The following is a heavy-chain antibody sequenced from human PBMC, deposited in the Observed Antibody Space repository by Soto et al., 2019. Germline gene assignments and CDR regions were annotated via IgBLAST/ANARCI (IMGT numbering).Heavy chain of an antibody. CDR3: ARTAASDGYGLGSDY. V-gene: IGHV5-51*01. J-gene: IGHJ4*02. Sequence: GESLKISCKGSGYSFTSYWIGWVRQMPGKGLEWMGIIYPGGSDTRYSPSFQGQVTISADKSISTAYLQWSSLKASDTAMYYCARTAASDGYGLGSDYWGQGTLVTVSS. CDR1: GYSFTSYW. D-gene: IGHD2-21*01. CDR2: IYPGGSDT.